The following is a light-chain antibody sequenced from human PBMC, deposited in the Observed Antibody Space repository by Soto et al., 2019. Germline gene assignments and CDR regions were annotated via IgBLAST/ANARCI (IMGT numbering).Light chain of an antibody. CDR1: QRVSSSY. CDR3: QQYGSSRWT. J-gene: IGKJ1*01. CDR2: GAS. V-gene: IGKV3-20*01. Sequence: EIGLTQSPGTLSLSPGERATLSCRASQRVSSSYLAWYQQNRGQAPRLLIYGASSRAPGIPDRFGGSGSGTDFPLTISRLEPEDFAVYYCQQYGSSRWTFGQGTKVEIK.